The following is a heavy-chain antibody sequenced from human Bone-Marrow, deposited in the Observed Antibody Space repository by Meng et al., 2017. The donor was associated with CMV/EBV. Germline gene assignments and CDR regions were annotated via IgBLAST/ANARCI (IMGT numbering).Heavy chain of an antibody. CDR1: GYTFTGYY. V-gene: IGHV1-2*02. CDR2: INPNSGGT. CDR3: AREPTFGPTTYYFDY. Sequence: ASVKVSCKASGYTFTGYYMHWVRQAPGQGLEWMGWINPNSGGTNYAQKFQGRVTMTRDTSISTAYMELSRLRSDDTAVYYCAREPTFGPTTYYFDYWGQGTLVTVSS. J-gene: IGHJ4*02. D-gene: IGHD3-16*01.